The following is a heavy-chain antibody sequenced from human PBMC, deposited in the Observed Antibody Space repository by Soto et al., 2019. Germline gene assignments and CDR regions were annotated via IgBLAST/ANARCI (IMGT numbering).Heavy chain of an antibody. V-gene: IGHV4-34*01. CDR1: GGSFSVYY. D-gene: IGHD4-4*01. J-gene: IGHJ6*02. CDR3: AKLQSNYYYGMDA. Sequence: LXLTCAVYGGSFSVYYWSWIRQPPGKGLEWIGEINHSGSTNYNPSLKSRVTISVDTSKNQFSLKLSSVTAADTAVYYCAKLQSNYYYGMDAWGQGTTVTVSS. CDR2: INHSGST.